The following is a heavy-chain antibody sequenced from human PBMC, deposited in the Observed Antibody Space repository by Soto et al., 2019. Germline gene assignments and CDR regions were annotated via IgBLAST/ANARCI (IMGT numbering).Heavy chain of an antibody. J-gene: IGHJ4*02. D-gene: IGHD3-10*01. Sequence: GGSLRLSCAASGFTFSSYAMSWVRQAPGKGLEWVSAISGSGGSTYYADSVKGRFTISRDNSKNTLYLQMNSLRAEDTAVYYCAKSVSTYYYGSGSHYFGYWGQGTLVTVSS. V-gene: IGHV3-23*01. CDR2: ISGSGGST. CDR1: GFTFSSYA. CDR3: AKSVSTYYYGSGSHYFGY.